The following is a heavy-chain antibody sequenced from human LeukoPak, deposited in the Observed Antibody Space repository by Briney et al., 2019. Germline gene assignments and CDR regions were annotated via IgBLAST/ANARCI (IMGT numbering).Heavy chain of an antibody. CDR3: VGSSGWYLLGGY. D-gene: IGHD6-19*01. Sequence: PGGSLRLSCSASGFTFSSYAMHWVRQAPGMGREYVSAISSNGGSTYYADSVKGRFTISRDNSKNTLYLQMSSLRAKDTAVYYCVGSSGWYLLGGYWGQGTLVTVSS. CDR2: ISSNGGST. J-gene: IGHJ4*02. V-gene: IGHV3-64D*09. CDR1: GFTFSSYA.